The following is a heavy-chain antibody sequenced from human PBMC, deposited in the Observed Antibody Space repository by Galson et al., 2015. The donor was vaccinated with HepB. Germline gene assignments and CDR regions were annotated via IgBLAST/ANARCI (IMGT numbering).Heavy chain of an antibody. CDR1: GFTFSSYG. CDR2: ISYDGSNK. J-gene: IGHJ4*02. V-gene: IGHV3-30*18. D-gene: IGHD3-10*01. CDR3: AKIHYYGSGSYGATDY. Sequence: SLRLSCAASGFTFSSYGMHLVRQAPGKGLEWVAVISYDGSNKYYADSVKGRFTISRDNSKNTLYLQMNSLRAEDTAVYYCAKIHYYGSGSYGATDYWGQGTLVTVSS.